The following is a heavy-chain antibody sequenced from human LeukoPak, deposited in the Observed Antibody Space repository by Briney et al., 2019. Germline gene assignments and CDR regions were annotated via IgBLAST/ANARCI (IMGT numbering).Heavy chain of an antibody. Sequence: SETLSLTCAVYGGSFSGYYWSWIRQPPGKGLEWIGEINHSGSTNYNPSLKSRVTISVDTSKNQFSLKLSSVTAADAAVYYCARGVQQWPFDYWGQGTLVTVSS. V-gene: IGHV4-34*01. D-gene: IGHD6-19*01. CDR3: ARGVQQWPFDY. CDR2: INHSGST. J-gene: IGHJ4*02. CDR1: GGSFSGYY.